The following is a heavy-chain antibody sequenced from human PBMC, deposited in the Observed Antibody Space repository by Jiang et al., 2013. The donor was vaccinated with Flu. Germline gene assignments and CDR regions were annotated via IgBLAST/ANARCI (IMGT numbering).Heavy chain of an antibody. Sequence: GPGLVKPSETLSLTCTVSGGSISSSSYYWGWIRQPPGKGLEWIGSIYYSGSTYYNPSLKSRVTISVDTSKNQFSLKLSSVTAADTAVYYCASTVTTGYWGQGTLVTVSS. D-gene: IGHD4-17*01. V-gene: IGHV4-39*01. CDR3: ASTVTTGY. CDR2: IYYSGST. CDR1: GGSISSSSYY. J-gene: IGHJ4*02.